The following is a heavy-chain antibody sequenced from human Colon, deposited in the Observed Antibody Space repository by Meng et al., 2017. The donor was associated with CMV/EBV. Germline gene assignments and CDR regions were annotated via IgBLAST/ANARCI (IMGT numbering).Heavy chain of an antibody. CDR2: IYYSGST. CDR1: GGSISSGGSY. V-gene: IGHV4-31*03. CDR3: ARDRSYCSSTSCYDGGYYYYGMDV. D-gene: IGHD2-2*01. Sequence: SETLSLTCTVSGGSISSGGSYWSWIRQHPGKGLEWIGYIYYSGSTYYNPSLKSRVTISVDTSKNQFSLKLSSVTAADTAVYYCARDRSYCSSTSCYDGGYYYYGMDVWGQGTTVTVSS. J-gene: IGHJ6*02.